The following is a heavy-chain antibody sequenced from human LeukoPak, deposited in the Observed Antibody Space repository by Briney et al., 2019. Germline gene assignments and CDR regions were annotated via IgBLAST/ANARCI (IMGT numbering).Heavy chain of an antibody. Sequence: ASVKVSCKASGYTFTGYYMHWVRQAPGQGLEWMGWTNPNSGGTNYAQKFQGRVTMTRDTSISTAYMELSRLRSDDTAVYYCARDFLARYCSSTICSEKPKFDPWGQGTLVTVSS. J-gene: IGHJ5*02. CDR1: GYTFTGYY. CDR2: TNPNSGGT. V-gene: IGHV1-2*02. CDR3: ARDFLARYCSSTICSEKPKFDP. D-gene: IGHD2-2*01.